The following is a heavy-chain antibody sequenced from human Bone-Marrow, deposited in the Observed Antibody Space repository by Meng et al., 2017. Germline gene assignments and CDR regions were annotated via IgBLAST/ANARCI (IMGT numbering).Heavy chain of an antibody. D-gene: IGHD6-19*01. CDR1: GGSFSGYY. CDR2: INHSGST. Sequence: VQLQQWGAGLLKASETLSLTCAVYGGSFSGYYWSWIRQPPGKGLEWIGEINHSGSTNYNPSLKSRVTISVDTSKNQFSLKLSSVTAADTAVYYCARGRSSGWYRPEYFQHWGQGTLVTVSS. V-gene: IGHV4-34*01. CDR3: ARGRSSGWYRPEYFQH. J-gene: IGHJ1*01.